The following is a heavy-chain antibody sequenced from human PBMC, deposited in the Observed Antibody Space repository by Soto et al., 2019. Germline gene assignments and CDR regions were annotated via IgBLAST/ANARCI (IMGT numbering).Heavy chain of an antibody. CDR1: GWSFSGYS. CDR2: INHSGST. Sequence: SETLSLTYPIYGWSFSGYSWSLIRQPPGKGLEWIGEINHSGSTNYNPSLKSRVTISVDTSKNQFSLKLSSVTAADTAVYYCARGPRFYYYYMDVWGKGTTVS. CDR3: ARGPRFYYYYMDV. V-gene: IGHV4-34*01. J-gene: IGHJ6*03.